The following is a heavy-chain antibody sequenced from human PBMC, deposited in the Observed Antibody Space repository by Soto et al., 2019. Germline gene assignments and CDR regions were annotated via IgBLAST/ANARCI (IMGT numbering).Heavy chain of an antibody. CDR1: GFTFSSYG. J-gene: IGHJ6*02. D-gene: IGHD1-7*01. V-gene: IGHV3-33*01. CDR2: IWYDGSNK. CDR3: ARDGTGTTYGIDV. Sequence: GGSLRLSCAASGFTFSSYGMHWVRQAPGKGLEWVAVIWYDGSNKYYADSVKGRFTISRDNSKNTLYLQMNSLRAEDTAVYYCARDGTGTTYGIDVWGQGTTVTVS.